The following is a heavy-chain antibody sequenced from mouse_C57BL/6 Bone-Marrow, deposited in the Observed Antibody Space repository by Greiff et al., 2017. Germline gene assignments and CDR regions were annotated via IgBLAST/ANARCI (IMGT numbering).Heavy chain of an antibody. Sequence: VQGVESGAELVRPGTSVKMSCKASGYTFTNYWIGWAKQRPGHGLEWIGDIYPGGGYTNYNEKFKGKATLTADKSSSTAYMQFSSLTSEDSAIYYCARSVISNAMDYWGQGTSVTVSS. CDR3: ARSVISNAMDY. D-gene: IGHD1-2*01. J-gene: IGHJ4*01. V-gene: IGHV1-63*01. CDR2: IYPGGGYT. CDR1: GYTFTNYW.